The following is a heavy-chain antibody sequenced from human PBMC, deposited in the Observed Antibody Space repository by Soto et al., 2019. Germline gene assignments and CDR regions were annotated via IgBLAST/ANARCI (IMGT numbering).Heavy chain of an antibody. CDR1: GFTFSSYW. CDR3: ARGRIAVAGNFDY. D-gene: IGHD6-19*01. CDR2: IKQDGSEK. J-gene: IGHJ4*02. V-gene: IGHV3-7*01. Sequence: GGSLRLSCAASGFTFSSYWMSWVRQAPGKGLEWVANIKQDGSEKYYVDSVKGRFTISRDNAKNSLYLQMNSLRAEDTAVYYCARGRIAVAGNFDYWGQGTLVTVSS.